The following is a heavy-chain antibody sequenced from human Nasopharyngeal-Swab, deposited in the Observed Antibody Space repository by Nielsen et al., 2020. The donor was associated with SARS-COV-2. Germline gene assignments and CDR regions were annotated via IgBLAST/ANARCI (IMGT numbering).Heavy chain of an antibody. CDR3: ASGYGSGRGKYFQH. D-gene: IGHD3-10*01. J-gene: IGHJ1*01. CDR2: INPSGGST. Sequence: WVRQAPGQGLEWMGIINPSGGSTSYAQKFQGRVTMTRDTSTSTVYMELSSLRSEDTAVYYCASGYGSGRGKYFQHWGQGTLVTVSS. V-gene: IGHV1-46*01.